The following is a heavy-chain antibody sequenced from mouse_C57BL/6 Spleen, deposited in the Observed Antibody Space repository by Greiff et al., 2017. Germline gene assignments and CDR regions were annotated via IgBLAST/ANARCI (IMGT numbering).Heavy chain of an antibody. CDR2: IYPGDGDT. J-gene: IGHJ3*01. D-gene: IGHD1-1*01. CDR3: ARWDYGSSTAWFAY. Sequence: QVQLKQSGPELVKPGASVKISCKASGYAFSSSWMNWVKQRPGKGLEWIGRIYPGDGDTNYNGKFKGKATLTADKSSSTAYMQLSSLTSEDSAVYFCARWDYGSSTAWFAYWGEGTLVTVSA. CDR1: GYAFSSSW. V-gene: IGHV1-82*01.